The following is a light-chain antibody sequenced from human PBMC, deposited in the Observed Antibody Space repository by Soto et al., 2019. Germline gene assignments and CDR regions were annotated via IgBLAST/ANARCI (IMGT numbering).Light chain of an antibody. J-gene: IGKJ4*01. CDR2: SAS. Sequence: EIVMTQSPATLSVSPGERATLSCRANQSVSSYLAWYQQKPGQAPRLLIYSASTRATGIPARFSGSGSGTEFILTISSLQSEDFAVYYCQQYSKWPLTFGGGTKVEIK. CDR1: QSVSSY. CDR3: QQYSKWPLT. V-gene: IGKV3-15*01.